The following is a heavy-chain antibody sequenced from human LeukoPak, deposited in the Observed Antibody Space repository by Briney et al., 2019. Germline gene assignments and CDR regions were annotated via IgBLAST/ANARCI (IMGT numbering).Heavy chain of an antibody. D-gene: IGHD2-21*02. V-gene: IGHV3-23*01. Sequence: GGSLRLSCAASGFTFSSYAMSWVRQTPEKGLEWVSTISASGGSTYYADSVKGLFSISRDNSKNTLYLQMNSLRADDTALYHCARTLRGGDWYFDYWGQGTLVTVSS. J-gene: IGHJ4*02. CDR3: ARTLRGGDWYFDY. CDR1: GFTFSSYA. CDR2: ISASGGST.